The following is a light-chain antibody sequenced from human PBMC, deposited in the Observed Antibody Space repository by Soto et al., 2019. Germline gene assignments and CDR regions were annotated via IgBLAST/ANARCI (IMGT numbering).Light chain of an antibody. Sequence: EKVMTQSPVTLSVSPGERATLSRRASQSVGSKLAWYQKKPGQAPRLLIYGASNRATGIPVRFSGSGSGTDFTLAISSLQSEDSAIYYCQQYDVWPALTFGGGTKVEIK. J-gene: IGKJ4*01. V-gene: IGKV3-15*01. CDR2: GAS. CDR1: QSVGSK. CDR3: QQYDVWPALT.